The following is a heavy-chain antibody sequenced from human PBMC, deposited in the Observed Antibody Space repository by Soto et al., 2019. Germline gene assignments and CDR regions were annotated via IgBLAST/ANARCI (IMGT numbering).Heavy chain of an antibody. CDR2: IYYSGST. V-gene: IGHV4-59*01. Sequence: PSETLSLTCTVSGSSISSYYWSWIRQPPGKGLEWIGYIYYSGSTNYNPSLKSRVTISVDTSKNQFSLKLSSVTAADTAVYYCARIDGWFDPWGQGTLVTVSS. CDR1: GSSISSYY. CDR3: ARIDGWFDP. J-gene: IGHJ5*02.